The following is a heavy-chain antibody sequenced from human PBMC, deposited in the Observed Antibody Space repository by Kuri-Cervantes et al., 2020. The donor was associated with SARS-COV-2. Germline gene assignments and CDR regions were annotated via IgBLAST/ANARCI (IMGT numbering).Heavy chain of an antibody. CDR3: AKVFGVGSNIKYFDS. D-gene: IGHD3-10*02. CDR2: ISWDGGST. CDR1: GFTFDDYA. V-gene: IGHV3-43D*03. J-gene: IGHJ4*02. Sequence: GGSLRLSCAASGFTFDDYAMHWVRQAPGKGLEWVSLISWDGGSTYYADSVKGRFTISRDNSKNSLYLQMNSLRVEDTALYYCAKVFGVGSNIKYFDSWGQGTVVTVSS.